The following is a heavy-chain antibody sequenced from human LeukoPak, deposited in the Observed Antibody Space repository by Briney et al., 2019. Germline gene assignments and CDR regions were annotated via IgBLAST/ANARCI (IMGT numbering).Heavy chain of an antibody. Sequence: GASVKVSCKASGGTFSSYAISWVRQAPGQGLEWMGGIIPIFGTANYAQKLQGRVTMTTDTSTSTAYMELRSLRSDDTAVYYCARDRGIVGATKSFDYWGQGTLVTVSS. CDR1: GGTFSSYA. V-gene: IGHV1-69*05. CDR2: IIPIFGTA. D-gene: IGHD1-26*01. CDR3: ARDRGIVGATKSFDY. J-gene: IGHJ4*02.